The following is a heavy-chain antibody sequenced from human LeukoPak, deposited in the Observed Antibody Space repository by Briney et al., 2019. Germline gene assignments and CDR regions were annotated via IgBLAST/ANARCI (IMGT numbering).Heavy chain of an antibody. CDR2: INPNSGGT. D-gene: IGHD2-15*01. Sequence: ASVKVSCKAAGYTFTDYMHWVRQAPGQGLEWMGWINPNSGGTNSAQKFQGRVTMTSDTSISTAYMELSRLRSDDTAVYYCARALGHCSGGSCGLDPWGQGTLVTVSS. CDR3: ARALGHCSGGSCGLDP. V-gene: IGHV1-2*02. J-gene: IGHJ5*02. CDR1: GYTFTDY.